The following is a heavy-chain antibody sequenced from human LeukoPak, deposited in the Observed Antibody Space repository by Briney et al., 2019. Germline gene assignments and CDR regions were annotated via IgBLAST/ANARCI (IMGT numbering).Heavy chain of an antibody. CDR3: ARDVRGDDMITFGGASDY. V-gene: IGHV3-11*04. CDR2: IRISGTTI. CDR1: GFTFSDYY. Sequence: GGSLRLSCVASGFTFSDYYMSWIRQAPGKGLEWVSYIRISGTTIHYADSVKGRFTISRDNAKNSLYLQMNSLRAEDTAVYYCARDVRGDDMITFGGASDYWGQGTLVTVSS. D-gene: IGHD3-16*01. J-gene: IGHJ4*02.